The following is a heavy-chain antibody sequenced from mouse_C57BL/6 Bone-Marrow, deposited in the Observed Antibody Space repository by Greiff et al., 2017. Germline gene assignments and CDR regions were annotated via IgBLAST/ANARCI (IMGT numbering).Heavy chain of an antibody. Sequence: EVHLVESGGGLVKPGGSLKLSCAASGFTFSDYGMHWVRLAPEKGLEWVAYISSGSSTLYYADTVKGRFTISRVNAKNTLFLQMTSLRSEDTAMYYCARDLYAMDYWGQGTSVTVSS. CDR1: GFTFSDYG. V-gene: IGHV5-17*01. CDR3: ARDLYAMDY. J-gene: IGHJ4*01. CDR2: ISSGSSTL.